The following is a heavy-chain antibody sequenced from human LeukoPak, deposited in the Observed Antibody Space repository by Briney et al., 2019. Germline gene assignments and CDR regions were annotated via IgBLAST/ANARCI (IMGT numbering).Heavy chain of an antibody. Sequence: ASVKVSCKVSGYTLTELSMHWVRQAPGKGLEWMGGFDPEDGETIYAQKFQGRVTMTEDTSTDTAYMELSSLRSEDTAVCYCATESPITMIVVVSRVDAFDIWGQGTMVTVSS. D-gene: IGHD3-22*01. J-gene: IGHJ3*02. V-gene: IGHV1-24*01. CDR3: ATESPITMIVVVSRVDAFDI. CDR2: FDPEDGET. CDR1: GYTLTELS.